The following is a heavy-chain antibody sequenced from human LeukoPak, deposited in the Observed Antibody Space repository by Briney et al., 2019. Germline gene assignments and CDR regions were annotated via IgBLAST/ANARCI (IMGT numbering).Heavy chain of an antibody. Sequence: SETLSLTCTVSGGSISSSTYYWGWIRQPLGKGLEWIGSIYYSGSTYYNPSLKSRVTMSVDTSKNQFSLKLSSVTAADTAVYYCARDHYDSSGYYYYYYYMDVWGKGTTVTVSS. CDR2: IYYSGST. J-gene: IGHJ6*03. CDR1: GGSISSSTYY. D-gene: IGHD3-22*01. CDR3: ARDHYDSSGYYYYYYYMDV. V-gene: IGHV4-39*07.